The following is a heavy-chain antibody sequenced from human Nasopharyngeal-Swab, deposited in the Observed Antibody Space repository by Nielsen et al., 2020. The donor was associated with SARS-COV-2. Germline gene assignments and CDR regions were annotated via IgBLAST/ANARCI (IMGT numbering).Heavy chain of an antibody. V-gene: IGHV3-23*01. CDR1: GFSFRNFA. J-gene: IGHJ4*02. Sequence: GESLKISCAASGFSFRNFAMSWVRQAPGKGLEWVSGIIENGADTYYADPVKGRSTILRDNSKNTLSVQMNSLSDEDTAVYYCVRDYTVNYYGLSTHYYAPLDSSGKGTLVTVCS. D-gene: IGHD3-9*01. CDR2: IIENGADT. CDR3: VRDYTVNYYGLSTHYYAPLDS.